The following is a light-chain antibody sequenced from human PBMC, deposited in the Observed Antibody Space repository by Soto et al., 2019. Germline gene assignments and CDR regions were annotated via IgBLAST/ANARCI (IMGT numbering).Light chain of an antibody. J-gene: IGLJ1*01. V-gene: IGLV1-47*02. CDR3: ASWDDSLSVYV. CDR2: SNN. Sequence: QSVLTQPPSASGTPGQRVTISCSGSSSNIGDNYVYLYQQLPGTAPKVVIFSNNQRPSGVPDRFSGSKSGSSASLVISGLRSEDEADYYCASWDDSLSVYVFAAGTKVTVL. CDR1: SSNIGDNY.